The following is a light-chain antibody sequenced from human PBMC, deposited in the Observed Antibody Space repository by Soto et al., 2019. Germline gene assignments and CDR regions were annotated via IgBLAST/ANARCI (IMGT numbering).Light chain of an antibody. CDR2: RNN. Sequence: QAVVTQPPSASGTPGHRVTISCSGSSSNIGSNYVYWYQQLPGTAPKLLIYRNNQRPSGVPDRFSGSKSGTSASLAISGLRSEDEADYYCAAWDDSLSSHLVFGGGTKLTVL. CDR3: AAWDDSLSSHLV. CDR1: SSNIGSNY. V-gene: IGLV1-47*01. J-gene: IGLJ2*01.